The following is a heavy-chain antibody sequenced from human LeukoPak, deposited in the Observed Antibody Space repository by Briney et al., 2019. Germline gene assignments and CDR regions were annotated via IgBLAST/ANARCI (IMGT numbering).Heavy chain of an antibody. J-gene: IGHJ4*02. CDR1: GYTFTSYY. V-gene: IGHV1-46*01. Sequence: ASVKVSCKASGYTFTSYYMHWVRQAPGQGLEWMGIINPSGGSTSYAQKFQGRVTMTRDMSTSTVYMELSSLRSEDTAVYYCARGMIIAAAGTLDFDYWGQGTLVTVSS. CDR3: ARGMIIAAAGTLDFDY. CDR2: INPSGGST. D-gene: IGHD6-13*01.